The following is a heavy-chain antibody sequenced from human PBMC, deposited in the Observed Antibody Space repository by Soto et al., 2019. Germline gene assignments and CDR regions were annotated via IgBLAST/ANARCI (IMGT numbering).Heavy chain of an antibody. V-gene: IGHV1-69*01. J-gene: IGHJ6*02. CDR2: LIPVFGSP. Sequence: QVQLVQSGAEVKKPGSSVTVSCKTSGGTFSKDAINWVRQAPGQGLEWMGLLIPVFGSPIYAQKFQGRIRITADESTSTAFIDLSSLRSEDTAVYYCTRVLGYTFEPGKTRFYAMDVWGQGTTVSV. CDR3: TRVLGYTFEPGKTRFYAMDV. D-gene: IGHD5-18*01. CDR1: GGTFSKDA.